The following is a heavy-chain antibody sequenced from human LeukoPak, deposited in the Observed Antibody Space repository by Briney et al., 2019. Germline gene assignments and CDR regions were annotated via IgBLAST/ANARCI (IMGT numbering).Heavy chain of an antibody. Sequence: ASVKVSCKASGYTFTSYGISWVRQATGQGREGMGWISAYNGNTNYAQKLQGRVTMTTDTSTSTAYMELSRLRSDDAAVYFCARGAYYNFWSGFYYTPHFDYWGQGTLVTVSS. CDR2: ISAYNGNT. D-gene: IGHD3-3*01. J-gene: IGHJ4*02. CDR1: GYTFTSYG. V-gene: IGHV1-18*01. CDR3: ARGAYYNFWSGFYYTPHFDY.